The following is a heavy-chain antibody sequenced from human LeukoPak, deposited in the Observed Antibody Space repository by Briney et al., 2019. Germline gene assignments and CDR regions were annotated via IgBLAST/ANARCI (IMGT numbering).Heavy chain of an antibody. J-gene: IGHJ3*02. CDR3: AKDNNFAGNDAFDI. D-gene: IGHD1-20*01. CDR1: GFTFDDYA. V-gene: IGHV3-9*01. CDR2: ISWNSGSI. Sequence: GRSLRLSCAASGFTFDDYAIHWVRQAPGKGLEWVSGISWNSGSIGYADSVKGRFTISRDNAKNSPYLQMNSLRAEDTALYYCAKDNNFAGNDAFDIWGQGTMVTVSS.